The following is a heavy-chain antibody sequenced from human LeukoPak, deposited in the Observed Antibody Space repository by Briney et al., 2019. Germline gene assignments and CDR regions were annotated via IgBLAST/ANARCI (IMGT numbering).Heavy chain of an antibody. D-gene: IGHD5-12*01. CDR2: ISSSGSTI. V-gene: IGHV3-48*03. J-gene: IGHJ3*02. CDR1: GFTFSSYE. Sequence: PGGSLRLSCAASGFTFSSYEMNWVRQAPGKGLEWVSYISSSGSTIYYADSVKGRFTISRDNAKNSLYLQMNSLRAEDTAVYFCARDPLDISRRANAFDIWGQGTTVIVSS. CDR3: ARDPLDISRRANAFDI.